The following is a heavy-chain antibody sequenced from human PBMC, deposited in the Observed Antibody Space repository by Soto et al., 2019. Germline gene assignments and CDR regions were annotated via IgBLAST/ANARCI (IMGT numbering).Heavy chain of an antibody. CDR3: ASGIAARPSWFDP. J-gene: IGHJ5*02. CDR2: IYYSGST. CDR1: GGSISSSSYY. D-gene: IGHD6-6*01. Sequence: PSETLSLTCTVSGGSISSSSYYWGWIRQPPGKGLEWIGSIYYSGSTYYNPSLKSRVTISVDTSKNQFSLKLGSVTAADTAVYYCASGIAARPSWFDPWGQGTLVTVSS. V-gene: IGHV4-39*01.